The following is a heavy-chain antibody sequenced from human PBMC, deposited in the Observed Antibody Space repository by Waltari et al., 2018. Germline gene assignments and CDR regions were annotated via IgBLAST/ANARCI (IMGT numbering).Heavy chain of an antibody. CDR2: IKKDGSEE. CDR1: GFPLSSYW. D-gene: IGHD3-10*01. CDR3: ARDSAFCDGCAVDL. V-gene: IGHV3-7*01. J-gene: IGHJ3*01. Sequence: EVQLVESGGGLVQPGGSLRLSCAASGFPLSSYWRSWVRQAPGKGLGGLANIKKDGSEEYYVDSVRGRFTSSRDNAKNALYLQMNSLRPEDTAVYYCARDSAFCDGCAVDLWGQGTMVSVSS.